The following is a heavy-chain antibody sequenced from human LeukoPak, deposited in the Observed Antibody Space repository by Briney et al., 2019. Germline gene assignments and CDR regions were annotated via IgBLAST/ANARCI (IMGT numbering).Heavy chain of an antibody. J-gene: IGHJ3*02. D-gene: IGHD2-2*02. CDR2: ISSSSSTI. Sequence: GGSLRLSCAASGFIFSSYSMNWVRQAPGKGLEWVSYISSSSSTIYYADSVKGRFTISRDNAKNSLYLQMNSLRAEDTAVYYCARQLYCSSTSCYKVAAFDIWGQGTMVTVSS. CDR3: ARQLYCSSTSCYKVAAFDI. V-gene: IGHV3-48*01. CDR1: GFIFSSYS.